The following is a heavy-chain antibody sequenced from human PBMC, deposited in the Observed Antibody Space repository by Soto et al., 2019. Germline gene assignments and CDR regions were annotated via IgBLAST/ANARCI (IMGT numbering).Heavy chain of an antibody. V-gene: IGHV3-74*01. D-gene: IGHD3-10*01. J-gene: IGHJ6*02. CDR3: ARTFYYGSGSNDYYYDYGMEV. CDR1: GFTFSSYW. CDR2: INRDGRST. Sequence: EVQLVESGGGLVQPGGSLRLSCAASGFTFSSYWMHWVRQAPGKGLVWVSRINRDGRSTSYADSVKGRFTISRDNAKNTLYLLMNSLRAEDTAVYYCARTFYYGSGSNDYYYDYGMEVWGQGTTVTVSS.